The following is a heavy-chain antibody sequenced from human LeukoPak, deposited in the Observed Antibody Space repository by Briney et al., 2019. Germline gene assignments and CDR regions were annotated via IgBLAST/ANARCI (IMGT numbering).Heavy chain of an antibody. CDR2: IWYDGSNK. CDR3: ARAHYDFWSGYPGYYYYYMDV. Sequence: GGSLRLSCAESGCTCSSYGMHWARQAPGKGLEWVAVIWYDGSNKYYADSVKGRFTISRDNSKNTLYLQMNSLRAEDTAVYYCARAHYDFWSGYPGYYYYYMDVWGKGTTVTVSS. D-gene: IGHD3-3*01. V-gene: IGHV3-33*01. CDR1: GCTCSSYG. J-gene: IGHJ6*03.